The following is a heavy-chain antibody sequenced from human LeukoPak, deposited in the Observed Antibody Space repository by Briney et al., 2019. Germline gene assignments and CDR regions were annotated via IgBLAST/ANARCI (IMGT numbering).Heavy chain of an antibody. CDR1: GFSLSTSGMC. J-gene: IGHJ4*02. Sequence: SGPTLVNPTQTLTXTCTFSGFSLSTSGMCVTWIRQPPGKALEWLARIDWDDDKYYSTSLKTRLTISKDTSKNQVVLTMTNMDPVDTATYYCARMRAYGNVYYFDYWGQGTLVTVSS. CDR3: ARMRAYGNVYYFDY. V-gene: IGHV2-70*11. CDR2: IDWDDDK. D-gene: IGHD4-11*01.